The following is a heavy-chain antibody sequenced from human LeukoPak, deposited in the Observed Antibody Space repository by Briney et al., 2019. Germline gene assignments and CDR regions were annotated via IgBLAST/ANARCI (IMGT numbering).Heavy chain of an antibody. J-gene: IGHJ4*02. V-gene: IGHV4-34*01. CDR3: ARGGEIVVVTAQYYFVY. CDR2: INHSGST. CDR1: GGSLSGYC. D-gene: IGHD2-21*02. Sequence: PSETLSLTCAVYGGSLSGYCWSWIRQPPGKGLEWIGEINHSGSTNYNPSLKSRVTISVDTSKNQFSLKLSSVTAADTAVYYCARGGEIVVVTAQYYFVYWGPGTLVTVSS.